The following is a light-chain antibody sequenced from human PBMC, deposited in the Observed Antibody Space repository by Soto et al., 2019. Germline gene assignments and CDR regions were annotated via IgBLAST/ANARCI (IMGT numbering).Light chain of an antibody. Sequence: QSALTQPASVSGSPGQSITISCAGTSSDIGGYNDVSWYQQHPGKAPKVMIYEVSNRPSGVSNRFSGSKSGNTASLTISGLQAEDEADYYCSSYTSSSTLYVFGSGTKLTVL. J-gene: IGLJ1*01. CDR2: EVS. V-gene: IGLV2-14*01. CDR3: SSYTSSSTLYV. CDR1: SSDIGGYND.